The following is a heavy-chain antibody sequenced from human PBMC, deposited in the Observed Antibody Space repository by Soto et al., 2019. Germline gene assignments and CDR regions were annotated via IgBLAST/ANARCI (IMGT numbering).Heavy chain of an antibody. CDR3: ARDQVESGSSYYFDY. J-gene: IGHJ4*02. Sequence: ASVKVSCKASGGTFSSYTISWVRQAPGQGLEWMGRIIPILGIANYAQKFQGRVTITADKSTSTAYMELSSLRSEDTAVYYCARDQVESGSSYYFDYWGQGTLVTVSS. D-gene: IGHD6-6*01. CDR1: GGTFSSYT. CDR2: IIPILGIA. V-gene: IGHV1-69*04.